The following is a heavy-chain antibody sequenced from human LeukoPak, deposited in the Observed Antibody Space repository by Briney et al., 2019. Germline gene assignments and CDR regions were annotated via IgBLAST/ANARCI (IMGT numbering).Heavy chain of an antibody. CDR2: ISSSSSYI. D-gene: IGHD6-13*01. Sequence: GGSLILACAASGCTFSSYSMNWVRQAPGKGLEWVSSISSSSSYIYYADSVKGRFTISRDNAKNPLYLQMNSLRAEDTAVYYCAREEDSSSWIRAFDYWGQGTLVTVSS. CDR3: AREEDSSSWIRAFDY. J-gene: IGHJ4*02. V-gene: IGHV3-21*01. CDR1: GCTFSSYS.